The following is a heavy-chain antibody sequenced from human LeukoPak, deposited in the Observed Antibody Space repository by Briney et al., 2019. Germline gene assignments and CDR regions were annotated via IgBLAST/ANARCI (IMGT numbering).Heavy chain of an antibody. CDR2: INHSGST. J-gene: IGHJ4*02. CDR3: ARLPRGYSYGYWFDY. CDR1: GASISSYY. V-gene: IGHV4-34*01. D-gene: IGHD5-18*01. Sequence: PSETLSLTCTVSGASISSYYWSWIRQPPGKGLEWIGEINHSGSTNYNPSLKSRVTISVDTSKNQFSLKLSSVTAADTAVYYCARLPRGYSYGYWFDYWGQGTLVTVST.